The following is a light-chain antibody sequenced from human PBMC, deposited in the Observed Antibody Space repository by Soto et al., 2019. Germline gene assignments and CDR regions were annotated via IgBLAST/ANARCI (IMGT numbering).Light chain of an antibody. CDR3: QHYLTWPLT. V-gene: IGKV3-15*01. CDR1: QGVGST. J-gene: IGKJ4*01. Sequence: ELVLTQSPATLSVSPGERATLSCRPSQGVGSTLAWYEQEPGRAPRLLIYDASTRATGIPARFSGAGSGTEFTLTISSLQSGDFAVYYCQHYLTWPLTFGGGTRVEI. CDR2: DAS.